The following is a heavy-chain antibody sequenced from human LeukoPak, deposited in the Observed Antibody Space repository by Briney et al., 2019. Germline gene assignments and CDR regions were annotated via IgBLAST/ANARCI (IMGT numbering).Heavy chain of an antibody. V-gene: IGHV3-23*01. Sequence: GGSLRLSCAASGFTFSNYAMNWVRRAPGKGLEWVSGISGSGGSPYYADSVKGRFTISRDNSKNTLYVQMNSLRAEDTAVYYCAGDVFYYDSSGYYPSSDYWGQRTLVTVSS. D-gene: IGHD3-22*01. CDR3: AGDVFYYDSSGYYPSSDY. J-gene: IGHJ4*02. CDR2: ISGSGGSP. CDR1: GFTFSNYA.